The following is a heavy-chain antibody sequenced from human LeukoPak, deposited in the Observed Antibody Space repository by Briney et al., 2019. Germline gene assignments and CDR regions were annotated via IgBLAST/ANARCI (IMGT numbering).Heavy chain of an antibody. J-gene: IGHJ4*02. V-gene: IGHV5-51*01. Sequence: GESLKISCKGSGYSFTSYWIGWVRQIPGKGLEWMGIIYPGDSDTRYSPSFQGQVTISADKSISTAYLQWSSLKASDTAMYYCARQGTIFGVVIDHYFDYWGQGTLVTVSS. D-gene: IGHD3-3*01. CDR1: GYSFTSYW. CDR3: ARQGTIFGVVIDHYFDY. CDR2: IYPGDSDT.